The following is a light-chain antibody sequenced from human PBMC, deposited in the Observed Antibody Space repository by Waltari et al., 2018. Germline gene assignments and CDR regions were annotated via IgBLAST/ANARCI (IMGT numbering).Light chain of an antibody. CDR3: ATWDDTFNGPV. Sequence: QSVLTQPPSVSGTPGQRVTISCSGTSSNLRVNYVTWYHQLPGAAPKLLIYKNDQRPSGVPDRFSGSRSGTSASLAISGLQSEDEADFYCATWDDTFNGPVFGGGTKLTVL. CDR2: KND. V-gene: IGLV1-44*01. J-gene: IGLJ3*02. CDR1: SSNLRVNY.